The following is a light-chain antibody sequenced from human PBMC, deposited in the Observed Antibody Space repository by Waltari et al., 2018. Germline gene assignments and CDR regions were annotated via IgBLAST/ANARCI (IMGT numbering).Light chain of an antibody. CDR3: CSYAGSNYCDV. CDR2: EVN. J-gene: IGLJ1*01. Sequence: QSALTQPPSASGSPGQSVTISCAGTRNDVGGYHFVSWYQQHPGKAPKLMIFEVNQRPAGVPDRLSGSKSGNTASLTVSGLQAEDEADYYCCSYAGSNYCDVFGTGTKVTVL. CDR1: RNDVGGYHF. V-gene: IGLV2-8*01.